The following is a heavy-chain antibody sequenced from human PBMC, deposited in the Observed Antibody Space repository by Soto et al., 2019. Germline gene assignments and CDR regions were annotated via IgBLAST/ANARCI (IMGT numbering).Heavy chain of an antibody. D-gene: IGHD3-22*01. J-gene: IGHJ4*02. CDR3: ARGSVDTVDSSGFYEY. Sequence: PSETLSLTCAVYVVSFSAYYWSCIRHPPGKGLEWIGEINHSGGTSYNPSLKSRVTISVDTSKSQFSLKLTSVTAADRAVYYCARGSVDTVDSSGFYEYWGQRTPVTVSS. CDR1: VVSFSAYY. CDR2: INHSGGT. V-gene: IGHV4-34*01.